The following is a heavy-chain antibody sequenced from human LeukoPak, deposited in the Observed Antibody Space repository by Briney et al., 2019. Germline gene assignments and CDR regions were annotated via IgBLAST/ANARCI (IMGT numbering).Heavy chain of an antibody. D-gene: IGHD3-3*01. CDR2: IYSGGST. J-gene: IGHJ5*02. Sequence: GGSLRLSCAASGFTVSSNYMSWVRQAPGKGLEWVSVIYSGGSTYYADSVKGRFTISRDNSKNTLYLQMNSLRAEDTAVYYCARVRASTSIFGVVRGNWFDPWGQGTLVTVSS. CDR3: ARVRASTSIFGVVRGNWFDP. V-gene: IGHV3-66*02. CDR1: GFTVSSNY.